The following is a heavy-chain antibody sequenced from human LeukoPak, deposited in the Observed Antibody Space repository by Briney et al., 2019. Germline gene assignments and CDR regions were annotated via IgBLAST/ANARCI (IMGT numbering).Heavy chain of an antibody. D-gene: IGHD6-13*01. Sequence: GASVKVSCKASGYTFTSYGISWVRQAPGQGLEWMGWISAYNSNTNYAQKLRGRVIMTTDTSTSTAYMELRSLRSDDTAVYYCARHLTSTWSPFDSWGQGTLVTVSS. J-gene: IGHJ4*02. V-gene: IGHV1-18*01. CDR1: GYTFTSYG. CDR2: ISAYNSNT. CDR3: ARHLTSTWSPFDS.